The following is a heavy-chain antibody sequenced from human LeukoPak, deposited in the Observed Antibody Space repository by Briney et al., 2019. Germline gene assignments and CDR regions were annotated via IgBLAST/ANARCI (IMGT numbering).Heavy chain of an antibody. Sequence: SETLSLTCAVYGGSFSGYDWGWIRQPPGKGLEWIGEINHSGITNYNPSFESRVTVSVDASKNQFSLKLTSMTAADTAVYYCARVRFRGKEDYWGQGILVTVSS. CDR1: GGSFSGYD. D-gene: IGHD4-23*01. V-gene: IGHV4-34*01. J-gene: IGHJ4*02. CDR2: INHSGIT. CDR3: ARVRFRGKEDY.